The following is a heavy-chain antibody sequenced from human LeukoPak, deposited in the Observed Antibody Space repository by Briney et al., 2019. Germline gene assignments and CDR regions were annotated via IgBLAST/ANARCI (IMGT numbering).Heavy chain of an antibody. V-gene: IGHV4-31*03. Sequence: PSQTLSLTCNVSGGSISSGGYYWSWIRQPPGKGLEWIGYIFYSGSTYYNPSLKSRVTISVDTSNNQFSLKLSSVTAADTAVYYCARALTTAQNFDYWGQGTLVTVSS. D-gene: IGHD4-11*01. CDR1: GGSISSGGYY. CDR2: IFYSGST. CDR3: ARALTTAQNFDY. J-gene: IGHJ4*02.